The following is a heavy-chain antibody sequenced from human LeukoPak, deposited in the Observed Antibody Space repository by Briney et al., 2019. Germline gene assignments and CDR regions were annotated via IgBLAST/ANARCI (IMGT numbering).Heavy chain of an antibody. V-gene: IGHV3-74*01. CDR1: GFTFNSYW. CDR2: INIDGSSR. CDR3: GRVPIYGDQAFDS. Sequence: PGGSLRLSCAASGFTFNSYWMHWVRHAPGKGLVWVSRINIDGSSRDYADSVEGRFSISRDNAKETVYLQMNSLRAEDTAVYYCGRVPIYGDQAFDSWGEGSLVSVCS. J-gene: IGHJ4*02. D-gene: IGHD4-17*01.